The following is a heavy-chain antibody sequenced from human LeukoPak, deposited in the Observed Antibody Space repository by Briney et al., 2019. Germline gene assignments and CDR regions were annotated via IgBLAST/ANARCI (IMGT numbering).Heavy chain of an antibody. CDR1: GGSISSGGYY. CDR3: AASSGVTLGRF. Sequence: PSETLSLTCTVSGGSISSGGYYWSWIRQHPGKGLEWIGYIYYSGSTSYNPSLKGRVTMSVDTSMNQVFLKVSSLTAADTAVYYCAASSGVTLGRFWGQGTLVSVSS. CDR2: IYYSGST. V-gene: IGHV4-31*03. D-gene: IGHD3-16*01. J-gene: IGHJ4*02.